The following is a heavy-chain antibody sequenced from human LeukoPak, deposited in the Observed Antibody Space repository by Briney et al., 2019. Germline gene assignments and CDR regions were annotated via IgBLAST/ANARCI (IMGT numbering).Heavy chain of an antibody. J-gene: IGHJ5*02. D-gene: IGHD6-13*01. CDR3: ARPYSSGWYLPWFDP. CDR2: INRNGSST. CDR1: GFTFSSYW. Sequence: GGSLRLSCAASGFTFSSYWMHWVRHAPGKGLVWVSRINRNGSSTSYADSVKGRFTISRDNAKNTLYLQMNSLRAEDTAVYYCARPYSSGWYLPWFDPWGQGTLVTVSS. V-gene: IGHV3-74*01.